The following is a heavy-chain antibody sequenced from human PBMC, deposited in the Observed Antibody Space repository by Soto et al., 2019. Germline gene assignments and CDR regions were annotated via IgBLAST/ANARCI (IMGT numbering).Heavy chain of an antibody. D-gene: IGHD3-3*01. CDR2: IWYDGSNK. V-gene: IGHV3-33*01. J-gene: IGHJ4*02. CDR1: GFTFSSYG. Sequence: QVQLVESGGGVVQPGRSLRLSCAASGFTFSSYGMHWVRQAPGKGLEWVAVIWYDGSNKYYADSVKGRFTISRDNSKNTLYLQMNSLRAEDTAVYYCARESITIFGAAFDYWGQGTLVTVSS. CDR3: ARESITIFGAAFDY.